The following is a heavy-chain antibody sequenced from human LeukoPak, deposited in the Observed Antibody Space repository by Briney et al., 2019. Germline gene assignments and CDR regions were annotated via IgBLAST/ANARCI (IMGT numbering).Heavy chain of an antibody. D-gene: IGHD5-12*01. V-gene: IGHV1-69*13. CDR2: IIPIFGTA. CDR3: ARDTGLGYDSISVDYYYMDV. CDR1: GGTFSSYA. J-gene: IGHJ6*03. Sequence: GASVKVSCKASGGTFSSYAISWVRQAPGQGLEWMGGIIPIFGTANYAQKFQGRVTITADESTSTAYMELSSLRSEDTAVYYCARDTGLGYDSISVDYYYMDVWGKGTTVTISS.